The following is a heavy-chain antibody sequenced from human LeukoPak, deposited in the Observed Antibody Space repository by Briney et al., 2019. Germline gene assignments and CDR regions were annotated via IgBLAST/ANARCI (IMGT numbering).Heavy chain of an antibody. CDR2: ISNSGSTI. D-gene: IGHD3-10*02. CDR3: AELGITMIGGV. J-gene: IGHJ6*04. V-gene: IGHV3-48*03. Sequence: PGGSLRLSCAASGFTFSSYEMNWVRQAPGKGLEWVSCISNSGSTIYYADSVKGRFTISRDNAKNSLYLQMNSLRAEDTAVYYCAELGITMIGGVWGKGTTVTISS. CDR1: GFTFSSYE.